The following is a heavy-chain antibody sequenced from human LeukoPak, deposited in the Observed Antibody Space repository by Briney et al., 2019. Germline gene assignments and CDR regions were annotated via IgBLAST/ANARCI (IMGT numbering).Heavy chain of an antibody. CDR1: GFTFSNYA. CDR2: ISGSGGST. Sequence: GGSLTLSCVASGFTFSNYAMSWVGQAPGRGREWVSAISGSGGSTYYADPVKGRFTISRDNSKNTLYLQMNSLRAEDTAVYYCAKGCSSTSCYGTDDAFDIWGQGTMVTVSS. J-gene: IGHJ3*02. CDR3: AKGCSSTSCYGTDDAFDI. V-gene: IGHV3-23*01. D-gene: IGHD2-2*01.